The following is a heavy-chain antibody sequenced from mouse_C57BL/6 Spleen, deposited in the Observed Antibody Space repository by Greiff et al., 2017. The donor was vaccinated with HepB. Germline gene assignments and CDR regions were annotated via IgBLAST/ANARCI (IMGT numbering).Heavy chain of an antibody. V-gene: IGHV1-59*01. CDR2: IDPSDSYT. CDR1: GYTFTSYW. D-gene: IGHD2-12*01. CDR3: ARAYYTHYYAMDY. J-gene: IGHJ4*01. Sequence: VQLQQPGAELVRPGTSVKLSCKASGYTFTSYWMHWVKQRPGQGLEWIGVIDPSDSYTNYNQKFKGKATLTVDTSSSTAYMQLSSLTSEDSAVYYCARAYYTHYYAMDYWGQGTSVTVSS.